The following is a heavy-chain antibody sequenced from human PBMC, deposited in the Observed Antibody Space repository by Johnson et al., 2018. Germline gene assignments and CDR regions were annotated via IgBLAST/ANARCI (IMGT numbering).Heavy chain of an antibody. J-gene: IGHJ1*01. CDR1: GGSVSSGSYY. V-gene: IGHV4-61*01. D-gene: IGHD1-26*01. Sequence: VQLQQWGAGLLKPSETLSLICTVSGGSVSSGSYYWSWIRQPPGKGLEWIGYIYYSGSTNYNPSLKSRVTISVDTSKNQFSLKLSSVTAADTAVYYCARHGSYSPFQHWGQGTLVTVSS. CDR2: IYYSGST. CDR3: ARHGSYSPFQH.